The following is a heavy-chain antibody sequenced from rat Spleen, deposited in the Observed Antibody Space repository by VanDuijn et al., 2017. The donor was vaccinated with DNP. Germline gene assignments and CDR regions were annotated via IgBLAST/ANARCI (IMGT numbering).Heavy chain of an antibody. CDR1: GHSITSNY. V-gene: IGHV3-1*01. J-gene: IGHJ2*01. CDR2: ISYSGGT. CDR3: ARWTRYFDY. Sequence: EVQLQESGPGLVKPSQSLSLTCSVTGHSITSNYWGWIRRFPGNEMEYIGPISYSGGTNYNPSLRRRISITRDTSKNHFFLHLNSVTTEDTATYYCARWTRYFDYWGQGVMVTVSS. D-gene: IGHD1-7*01.